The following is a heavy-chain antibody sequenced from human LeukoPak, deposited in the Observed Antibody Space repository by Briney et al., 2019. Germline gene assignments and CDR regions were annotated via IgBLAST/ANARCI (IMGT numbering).Heavy chain of an antibody. CDR3: ARDRSMRNPKRQLDY. V-gene: IGHV1-2*02. Sequence: ASVKVSCKASGYTFTGYHMHWVRQAPGQGLEWMGWINPNSGGTNYAQKFQGRVTMTRDTSISTAYMELSRLRSDDTAVYYCARDRSMRNPKRQLDYWGQGTLVTVSS. D-gene: IGHD1-14*01. J-gene: IGHJ4*02. CDR2: INPNSGGT. CDR1: GYTFTGYH.